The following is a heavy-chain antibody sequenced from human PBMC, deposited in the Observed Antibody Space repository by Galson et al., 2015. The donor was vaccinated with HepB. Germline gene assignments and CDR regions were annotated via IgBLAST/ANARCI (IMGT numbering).Heavy chain of an antibody. V-gene: IGHV3-48*02. J-gene: IGHJ5*02. D-gene: IGHD5-18*01. CDR3: ATSGNTYGLFFAP. CDR1: GFTFSNYN. Sequence: SLRLSCAASGFTFSNYNMNWVRQAPGKGLEWVSYITSGSDSIYYADSVKGRFTISRDNAKNSLYLQMNSLRDEDTAVYYCATSGNTYGLFFAPWGQGTLVTVSS. CDR2: ITSGSDSI.